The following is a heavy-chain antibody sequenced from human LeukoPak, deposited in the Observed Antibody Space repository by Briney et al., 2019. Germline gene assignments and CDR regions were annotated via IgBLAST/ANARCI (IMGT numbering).Heavy chain of an antibody. CDR1: GGSISGYY. V-gene: IGHV4-34*01. D-gene: IGHD3-10*01. CDR2: INHSGST. Sequence: SETLSLTCTASGGSISGYYWSWIRQPPGKGLEWIGEINHSGSTNYNPSLKSRVTISVDTSKNQFSLKLSSVTAADTAVYYCARRGNYYGSGSYYKATYYFDYWGQGTLVTVSS. J-gene: IGHJ4*02. CDR3: ARRGNYYGSGSYYKATYYFDY.